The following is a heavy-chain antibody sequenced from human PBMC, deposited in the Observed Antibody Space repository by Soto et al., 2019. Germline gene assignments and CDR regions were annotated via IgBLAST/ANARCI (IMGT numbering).Heavy chain of an antibody. V-gene: IGHV3-48*02. CDR2: FSSSSSTI. CDR3: AREGYTNYYGSGWDYYYYYGMDV. J-gene: IGHJ6*02. CDR1: GFTFSSYS. D-gene: IGHD3-10*01. Sequence: GGSLRLSCAASGFTFSSYSMNWVRQAPGKGLEWVSYFSSSSSTIYYADSVEGRFTISRDNAKNSLYLQMNSLRDEDTAVYYCAREGYTNYYGSGWDYYYYYGMDVWGQGTTVTVSS.